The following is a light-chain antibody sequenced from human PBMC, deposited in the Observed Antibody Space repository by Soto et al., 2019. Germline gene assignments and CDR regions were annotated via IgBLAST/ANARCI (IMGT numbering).Light chain of an antibody. Sequence: EIVLTQSPATLSLSPGERATLSCRASQSVSIYLAWYQQKPGQAPRLLIYDASNRATGIPARFSGSGSGTDFTLTISRLEPEDFAVYYCQQRSDWHTFGQGTKVEIK. J-gene: IGKJ1*01. CDR3: QQRSDWHT. CDR1: QSVSIY. CDR2: DAS. V-gene: IGKV3-11*01.